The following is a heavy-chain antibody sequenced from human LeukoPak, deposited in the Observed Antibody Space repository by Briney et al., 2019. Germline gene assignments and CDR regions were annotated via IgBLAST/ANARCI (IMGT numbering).Heavy chain of an antibody. CDR1: GFTVSSYW. V-gene: IGHV3-7*01. J-gene: IGHJ5*02. CDR3: AVNSNSGTYPT. Sequence: GGSLRLSCAASGFTVSSYWMSWVRQAPGKGLEWVANIKQDGSEKTYVDSVKGRFTISRDNAKNSLYMQMNSLRGEDTAVYYCAVNSNSGTYPTWGQGTLVTVSS. D-gene: IGHD3-10*01. CDR2: IKQDGSEK.